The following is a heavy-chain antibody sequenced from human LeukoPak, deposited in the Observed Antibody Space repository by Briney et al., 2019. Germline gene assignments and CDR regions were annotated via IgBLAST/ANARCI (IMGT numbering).Heavy chain of an antibody. CDR3: ARAPRVLLWFGEIYYYYGMDV. V-gene: IGHV4-34*01. J-gene: IGHJ6*02. Sequence: PSETLSLTCAVYGGSFSGYYWSWIRQPPGKGLEWIGEINHSGSTNYNPSLKSRVTISVDTSKNRFSLKLSSVTAADTAVYYCARAPRVLLWFGEIYYYYGMDVWGQGTTVTVSS. CDR2: INHSGST. D-gene: IGHD3-10*01. CDR1: GGSFSGYY.